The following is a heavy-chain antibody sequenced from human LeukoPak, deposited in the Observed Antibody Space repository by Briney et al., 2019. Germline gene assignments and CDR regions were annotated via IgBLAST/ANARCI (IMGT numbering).Heavy chain of an antibody. J-gene: IGHJ3*02. D-gene: IGHD4-17*01. Sequence: SETLSLTCTVSGGSITNYYWNWIRQPPGKGLEWIGYIYYSGSINYNPSLKGRVTISVDTSKTQFSLKLTSVTAADTAVYYCAKYNGDGKDAFDIWGQGTMVTVSS. CDR1: GGSITNYY. V-gene: IGHV4-59*08. CDR2: IYYSGSI. CDR3: AKYNGDGKDAFDI.